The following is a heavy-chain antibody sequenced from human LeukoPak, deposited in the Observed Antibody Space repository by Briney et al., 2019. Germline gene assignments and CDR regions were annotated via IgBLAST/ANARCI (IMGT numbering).Heavy chain of an antibody. D-gene: IGHD5-24*01. Sequence: PSETLSLTCTVSGGSVSSGSYYWSWIRQPPGKGLEWTGYIYYSGSTNSNPSLKSQVTISVDTSKNQFSLKLSSVTAADTAVYYCARDRGYTVPYYYGMDVWGKGTTVTVSS. CDR2: IYYSGST. CDR3: ARDRGYTVPYYYGMDV. V-gene: IGHV4-61*01. CDR1: GGSVSSGSYY. J-gene: IGHJ6*04.